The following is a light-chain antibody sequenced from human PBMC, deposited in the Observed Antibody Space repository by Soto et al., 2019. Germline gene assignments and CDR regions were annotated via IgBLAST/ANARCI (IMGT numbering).Light chain of an antibody. CDR1: QSISSW. Sequence: DIQMTQSPSTLSASVGDRVTITCRASQSISSWLAWYQQKPGKVPKLLIYDASSLESGVPSRFSGSGSGTEFTLTISSLQPDDFATYYCQQYNSYRLTFGGGTKVEIK. CDR2: DAS. CDR3: QQYNSYRLT. J-gene: IGKJ4*01. V-gene: IGKV1-5*01.